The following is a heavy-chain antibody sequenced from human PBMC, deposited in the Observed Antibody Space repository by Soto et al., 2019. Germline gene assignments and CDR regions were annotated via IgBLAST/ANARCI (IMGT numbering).Heavy chain of an antibody. CDR3: AKRFCTSTTCLSLDFYYYIGV. V-gene: IGHV3-23*01. CDR2: ISGSGDST. CDR1: GFTFSSYA. Sequence: PGGSLRLSCAASGFTFSSYAMSWVRQAPGKGLEWVSGISGSGDSTNYADSVKGRFTISRDNSENTVYLQMNSLRAEDTAVYYCAKRFCTSTTCLSLDFYYYIGVWGEGTTVTVS. D-gene: IGHD2-2*01. J-gene: IGHJ6*03.